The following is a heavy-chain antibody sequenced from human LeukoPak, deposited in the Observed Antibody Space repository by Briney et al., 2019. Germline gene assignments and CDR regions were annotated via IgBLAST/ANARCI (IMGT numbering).Heavy chain of an antibody. V-gene: IGHV4-38-2*02. D-gene: IGHD2-15*01. CDR2: IYHSGST. J-gene: IGHJ4*02. CDR3: ARWDGGGSV. Sequence: PSETLSLTCTVSGYSISSGYYWGWIRQPPGKGLEWIGSIYHSGSTYYNPSLKSRVTISVDTSKNQFSLKLSSVTAADTAVYYCARWDGGGSVWGQGTLVTVSS. CDR1: GYSISSGYY.